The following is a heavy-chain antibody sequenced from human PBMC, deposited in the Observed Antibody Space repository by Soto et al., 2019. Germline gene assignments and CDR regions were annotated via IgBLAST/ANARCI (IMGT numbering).Heavy chain of an antibody. Sequence: ASVKVSCKASGYTFTSYGISWVRQAPGQGLEWMGWISAYNGNTNYAQKLQGRVTMTTDTSTSTAYMELRSLRSDDTAVYYCARVRNHNIVVVTAAMDYWGQGNLVTVSS. D-gene: IGHD2-2*01. CDR1: GYTFTSYG. CDR3: ARVRNHNIVVVTAAMDY. CDR2: ISAYNGNT. J-gene: IGHJ4*02. V-gene: IGHV1-18*01.